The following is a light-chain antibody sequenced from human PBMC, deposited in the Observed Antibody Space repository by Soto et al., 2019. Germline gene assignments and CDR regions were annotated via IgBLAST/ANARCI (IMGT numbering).Light chain of an antibody. Sequence: QSALTQPASVSGSPGQSITVSCTGTTSDIGTYNYVSWYQQHPGKAPKLIIYEVNNRPSGVSNRFSGSKSANTASLTISGLQAEDEADYYCVSFTTSSTRVFGTGTKVTVL. CDR1: TSDIGTYNY. V-gene: IGLV2-14*01. CDR2: EVN. J-gene: IGLJ1*01. CDR3: VSFTTSSTRV.